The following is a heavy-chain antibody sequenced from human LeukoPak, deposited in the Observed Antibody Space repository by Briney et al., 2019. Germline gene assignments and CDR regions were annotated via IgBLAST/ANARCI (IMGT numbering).Heavy chain of an antibody. V-gene: IGHV1-18*01. Sequence: ASVKVSCKASGYTLTSYGISWVRQAPGQGLEWMGWISAYNGNTNYAQKLQGRVTMTTDTSTSTAYMELRSLRSDDTAVYYCARERRYFDWLQRSSAAHSYYFDYWGQGTLVTVSS. CDR3: ARERRYFDWLQRSSAAHSYYFDY. J-gene: IGHJ4*02. D-gene: IGHD3-9*01. CDR1: GYTLTSYG. CDR2: ISAYNGNT.